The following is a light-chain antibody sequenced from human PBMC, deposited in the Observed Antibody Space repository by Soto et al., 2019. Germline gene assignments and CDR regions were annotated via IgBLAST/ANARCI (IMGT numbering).Light chain of an antibody. CDR2: NNA. Sequence: QSVLTQPPSVSGAPGQRVTISCTGSSSNIGAGYAVHWYQQLPGTGPKLLIYNNAIRPSGVPDRFSGSRSGTSASLAITGLQAEDEADYYCQSHDNSLSGSYVFGTGTKVTVL. J-gene: IGLJ1*01. V-gene: IGLV1-40*01. CDR1: SSNIGAGYA. CDR3: QSHDNSLSGSYV.